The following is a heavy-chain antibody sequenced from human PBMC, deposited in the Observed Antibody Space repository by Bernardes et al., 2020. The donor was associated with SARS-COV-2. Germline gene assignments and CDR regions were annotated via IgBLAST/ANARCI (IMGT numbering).Heavy chain of an antibody. CDR3: ARPWLPQLVVDGMDV. V-gene: IGHV3-21*01. CDR2: ISSSSSYI. CDR1: GFTFSSYS. J-gene: IGHJ6*02. D-gene: IGHD6-6*01. Sequence: SLRLSCAASGFTFSSYSMNWVRQAPGKGLEWVSSISSSSSYIYYADSVKGRFTISRDNAKNSLYLQMNSLRAEDTAVYYCARPWLPQLVVDGMDVWGQGTTVTVSS.